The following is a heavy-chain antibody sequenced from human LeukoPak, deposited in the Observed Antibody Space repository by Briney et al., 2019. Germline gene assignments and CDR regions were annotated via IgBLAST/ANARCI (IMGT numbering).Heavy chain of an antibody. Sequence: ASVKVSCKASEYTFTDYAINWVRQAPGQRLEWMGWIDAGNGNTKYSQKFLGRVTITGDTSASTAYMELSSLTSEDTAVYYCARGRWSATTATYYLDFWGQGTLVTVSS. CDR1: EYTFTDYA. V-gene: IGHV1-3*01. J-gene: IGHJ4*02. CDR3: ARGRWSATTATYYLDF. CDR2: IDAGNGNT. D-gene: IGHD5-24*01.